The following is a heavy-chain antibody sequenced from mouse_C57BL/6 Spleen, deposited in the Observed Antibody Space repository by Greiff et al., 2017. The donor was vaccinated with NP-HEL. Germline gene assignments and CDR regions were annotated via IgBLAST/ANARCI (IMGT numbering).Heavy chain of an antibody. V-gene: IGHV3-6*01. J-gene: IGHJ3*01. CDR1: GYSITSGYY. CDR2: ISYDGSN. CDR3: ARAEELGPWFAY. D-gene: IGHD4-1*01. Sequence: DVQLVESGPGLVKPSQSLSLTCSVTGYSITSGYYWNWIRQFPGNKLEWMGYISYDGSNNYNPSLKNRISITRDTSKNQFFLKLNSVTTEDTATYYCARAEELGPWFAYWGQGTLVTVSA.